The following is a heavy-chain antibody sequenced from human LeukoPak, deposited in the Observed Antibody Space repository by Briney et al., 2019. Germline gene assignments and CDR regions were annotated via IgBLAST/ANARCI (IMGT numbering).Heavy chain of an antibody. V-gene: IGHV1-69*04. D-gene: IGHD5-18*01. Sequence: ASVKVSCKASGGTFSSYAISWVRQAPGQGLEWMGRIIPILGIANYAQKFQGRVTITADKSTSTAYMELSSLRSEDTAVYYCAKDTTISPYYFDYWGQGTLVTVSS. CDR3: AKDTTISPYYFDY. CDR1: GGTFSSYA. CDR2: IIPILGIA. J-gene: IGHJ4*02.